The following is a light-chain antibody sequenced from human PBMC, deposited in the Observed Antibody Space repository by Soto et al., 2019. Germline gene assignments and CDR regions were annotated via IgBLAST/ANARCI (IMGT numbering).Light chain of an antibody. V-gene: IGLV2-23*01. CDR2: EDT. CDR1: SNDIGTYNL. J-gene: IGLJ1*01. Sequence: QSALTQPASVSGSPGQSITISCTGTSNDIGTYNLVSWYQLHPGEAPRLIIFEDTRRPSGISNRFSGSKSGNTASLTISGIQAEDEADYFCSSYASSDAYVFGGGTKVTVL. CDR3: SSYASSDAYV.